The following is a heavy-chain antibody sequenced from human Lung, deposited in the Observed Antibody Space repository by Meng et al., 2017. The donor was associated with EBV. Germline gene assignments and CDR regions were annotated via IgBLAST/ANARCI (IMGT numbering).Heavy chain of an antibody. CDR1: GGSFSDYS. Sequence: VQLQQWGAGLLRPSETLSLTCAAYGGSFSDYSWNWIRQSPGKGLEWIGEITHSGNTYYDPSLKSRVTISVDTSKNQFSLRLRSVTAADTAVYYCARGSAYNYDIDFWGQGNLVTVSS. CDR3: ARGSAYNYDIDF. V-gene: IGHV4-34*01. CDR2: ITHSGNT. D-gene: IGHD5-18*01. J-gene: IGHJ4*02.